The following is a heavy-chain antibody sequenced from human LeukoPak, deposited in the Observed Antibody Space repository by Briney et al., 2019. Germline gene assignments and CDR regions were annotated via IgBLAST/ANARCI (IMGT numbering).Heavy chain of an antibody. V-gene: IGHV4-39*01. CDR3: ARHRKVFGVISDFDY. J-gene: IGHJ4*02. Sequence: PSETLSLTCTVPGGSLSTSDYYWGWIRQSPGKGPEWIGSIFYTGSTYYNPSFKSRITISVDTSKNQFSLKLTSVTAADTAVYYCARHRKVFGVISDFDYWGQGSLLSVSS. CDR2: IFYTGST. CDR1: GGSLSTSDYY. D-gene: IGHD3-3*01.